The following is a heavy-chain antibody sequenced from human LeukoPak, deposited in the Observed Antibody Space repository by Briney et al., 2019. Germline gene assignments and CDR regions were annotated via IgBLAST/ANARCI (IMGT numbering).Heavy chain of an antibody. CDR1: GYSISSGYY. CDR2: IYHSGST. V-gene: IGHV4-38-2*01. J-gene: IGHJ4*02. CDR3: AGHFRGADC. D-gene: IGHD3-10*01. Sequence: SETLSLTCAVSGYSISSGYYWGWIRQPPEKGLEWIGSIYHSGSTYYNPALKSRVTMSVDTSKNQFSLKLSSVTAADTAVYYCAGHFRGADCWGQGTLVTVSS.